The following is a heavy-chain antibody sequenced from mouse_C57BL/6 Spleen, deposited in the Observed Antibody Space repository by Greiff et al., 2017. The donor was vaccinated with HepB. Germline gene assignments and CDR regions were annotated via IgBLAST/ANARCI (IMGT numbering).Heavy chain of an antibody. CDR3: ARGTTVVAPDY. Sequence: QVQLQQPGAELVKPGASVKMSCKASGYTFTSYWITWVKQRPGQGLEWIGDIYPGSGSTNYNEKFKSKATLTVDTSSSTAYMQLSSLTAEDSAVYYCARGTTVVAPDYWGQGTTLTVSS. CDR1: GYTFTSYW. CDR2: IYPGSGST. J-gene: IGHJ2*01. D-gene: IGHD1-1*01. V-gene: IGHV1-55*01.